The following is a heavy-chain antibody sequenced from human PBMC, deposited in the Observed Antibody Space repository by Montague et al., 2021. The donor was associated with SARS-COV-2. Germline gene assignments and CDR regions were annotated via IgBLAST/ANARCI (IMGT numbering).Heavy chain of an antibody. V-gene: IGHV3-21*01. CDR3: ARLVSEICIGY. CDR2: ISSSGRDI. Sequence: SLRLSCAASGFTFSSYSMNWVRQAPGKGLEWVSSISSSGRDISYXXSLMGRVTISRDNAKNSLSLQMNGLRVEDTAIYYCARLVSEICIGYWSLGYPVTVS. CDR1: GFTFSSYS. D-gene: IGHD3-22*01. J-gene: IGHJ4*02.